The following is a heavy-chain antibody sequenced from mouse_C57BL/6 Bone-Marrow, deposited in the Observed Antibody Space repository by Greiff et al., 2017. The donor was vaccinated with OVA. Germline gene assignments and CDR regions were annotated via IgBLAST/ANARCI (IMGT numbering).Heavy chain of an antibody. Sequence: VQLQQSGPVLVKPGASVKMSCKASGYTFTDYYMHWVKQSHGKSLEWIGVINPYNGGTSYNQKFKGKATLTVDKSSSTAYMELNSLTSEDSAVYYGARWYGNYGGTFDYWGQGTTLTVSS. CDR1: GYTFTDYY. J-gene: IGHJ2*01. V-gene: IGHV1-19*01. CDR2: INPYNGGT. D-gene: IGHD2-10*02. CDR3: ARWYGNYGGTFDY.